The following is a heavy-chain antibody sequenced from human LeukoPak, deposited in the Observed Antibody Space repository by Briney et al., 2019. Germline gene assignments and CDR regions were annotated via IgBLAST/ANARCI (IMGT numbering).Heavy chain of an antibody. D-gene: IGHD4-17*01. Sequence: TSETLSLTCTVSGGSISSYYWSWIRQPPGKGLEWIGYIYYSGSTNYNPSLKSRVTISVDTSKNQFSLKLSSVTAADTAVYYCARAHDYGDPITTLLFDPWGQGTLVNVSS. CDR2: IYYSGST. CDR3: ARAHDYGDPITTLLFDP. CDR1: GGSISSYY. V-gene: IGHV4-59*08. J-gene: IGHJ5*02.